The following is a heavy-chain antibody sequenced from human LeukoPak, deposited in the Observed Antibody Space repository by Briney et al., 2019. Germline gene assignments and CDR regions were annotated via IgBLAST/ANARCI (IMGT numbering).Heavy chain of an antibody. V-gene: IGHV3-66*01. CDR3: ARETTTKTEFDY. J-gene: IGHJ4*02. D-gene: IGHD1-14*01. Sequence: TGGSLRLSCAASGFIVSSYYMTWVRQAPGKGLEWVSVIYSGGSTYYADSVKGRVAISRDNSKNTVFLQMNSVRAEDTAVYYCARETTTKTEFDYWGQGTLVTVSS. CDR1: GFIVSSYY. CDR2: IYSGGST.